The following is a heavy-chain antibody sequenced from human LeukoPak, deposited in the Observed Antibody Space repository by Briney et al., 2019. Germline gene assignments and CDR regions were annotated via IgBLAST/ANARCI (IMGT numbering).Heavy chain of an antibody. V-gene: IGHV3-30*04. J-gene: IGHJ3*02. CDR2: ISYDGNIK. CDR1: GFTFSSYA. CDR3: ARDYLMGGTTGKAFDI. Sequence: GRSLRLSCAASGFTFSSYAMHWVRQAPGKGLEWVAVISYDGNIKYYTDYVKGRFTISRDNSKNTLYLQMNSLRAEDTAVYYCARDYLMGGTTGKAFDIWGQGTMVTISS. D-gene: IGHD1-26*01.